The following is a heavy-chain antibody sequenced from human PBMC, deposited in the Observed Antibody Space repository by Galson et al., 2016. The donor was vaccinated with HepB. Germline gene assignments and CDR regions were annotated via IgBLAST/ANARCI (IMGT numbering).Heavy chain of an antibody. CDR1: GFTSSSYW. Sequence: SLRLSCAASGFTSSSYWMSWVRQPPGKGLEWVDMINQDGSENYYVDSVKGRFTISRDNAKNSLILHMNSLRAEDTAIYYCARVGPPPEGYPSHWGGMDVWGQGTTVTVSS. CDR2: INQDGSEN. CDR3: ARVGPPPEGYPSHWGGMDV. V-gene: IGHV3-7*03. D-gene: IGHD3-16*01. J-gene: IGHJ6*02.